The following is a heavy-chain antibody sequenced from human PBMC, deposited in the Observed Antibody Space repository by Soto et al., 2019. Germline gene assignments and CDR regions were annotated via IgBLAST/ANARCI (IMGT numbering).Heavy chain of an antibody. J-gene: IGHJ2*01. Sequence: EVQLVESGGGLVQPGGSLRLSCAASGFTFSSYDMHWVRQATGKGLEWVSGIGTAGETYYPGSVKGRFTISRENAKNSLYLQMNRRRAGDTAVYYCVRDLRAYYGYWYFDLWGRGTLVTVSS. V-gene: IGHV3-13*01. D-gene: IGHD3-10*01. CDR1: GFTFSSYD. CDR2: IGTAGET. CDR3: VRDLRAYYGYWYFDL.